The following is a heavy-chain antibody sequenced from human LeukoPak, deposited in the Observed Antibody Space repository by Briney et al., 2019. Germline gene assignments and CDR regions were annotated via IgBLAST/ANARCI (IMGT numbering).Heavy chain of an antibody. CDR3: ARGFGIAARAYYYYYMDV. V-gene: IGHV4-59*01. CDR2: IYYSGST. Sequence: PSETLSLTCTVSGGSISTYYWSWIRQPPGKGLEWIGYIYYSGSTNYNPSLKSRVTISVDTSKNQFSLKLSSVTAADTAVYYCARGFGIAARAYYYYYMDVWGKGTTVTVSS. D-gene: IGHD6-6*01. CDR1: GGSISTYY. J-gene: IGHJ6*03.